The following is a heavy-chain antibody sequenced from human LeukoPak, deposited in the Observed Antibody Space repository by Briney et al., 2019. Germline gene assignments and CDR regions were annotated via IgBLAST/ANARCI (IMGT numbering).Heavy chain of an antibody. J-gene: IGHJ5*02. CDR1: GFTFSSYG. CDR3: AKLRTLGLLPRSWFDP. D-gene: IGHD2-15*01. Sequence: PGGSLRLSCAASGFTFSSYGMSWVRQAPGKGLEWVSAISGSGGSTYYADSVKGRFTISRDNSKNTLYLQMNSLRAEDTAVYYCAKLRTLGLLPRSWFDPWGQGTLVTVSS. CDR2: ISGSGGST. V-gene: IGHV3-23*01.